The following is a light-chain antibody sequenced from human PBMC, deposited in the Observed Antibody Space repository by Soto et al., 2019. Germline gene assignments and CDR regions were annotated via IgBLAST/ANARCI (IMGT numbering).Light chain of an antibody. J-gene: IGKJ1*01. V-gene: IGKV3-15*01. CDR3: QQYNNWPPWT. CDR2: GAS. CDR1: QSVSSN. Sequence: EIVMTQSPATLSVSPGERATLSCRASQSVSSNLAWYQQKPGQAPRLLIYGASTSATGIPARLSGSEAGTEFTLTISGLQSEDFAVYYCQQYNNWPPWTFGQGTKVEIK.